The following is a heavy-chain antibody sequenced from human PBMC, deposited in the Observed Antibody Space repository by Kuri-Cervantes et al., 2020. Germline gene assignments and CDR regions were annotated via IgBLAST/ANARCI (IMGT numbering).Heavy chain of an antibody. CDR1: GFTFSNYG. CDR3: AKEIGSYDFWSGYFAYYYYGMDV. CDR2: ISYDGTNK. Sequence: GGSLRLSCAASGFTFSNYGMHWVRQAPGKGLEWVAVISYDGTNKYYADSVKDRFTISRDNSKNTLYLQMNSLRAEDTAVYYCAKEIGSYDFWSGYFAYYYYGMDVWGQGTTVTVSS. V-gene: IGHV3-30*18. D-gene: IGHD3-3*01. J-gene: IGHJ6*02.